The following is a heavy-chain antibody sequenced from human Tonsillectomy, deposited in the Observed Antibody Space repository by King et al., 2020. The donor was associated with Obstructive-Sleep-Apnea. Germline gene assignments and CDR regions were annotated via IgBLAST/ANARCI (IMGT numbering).Heavy chain of an antibody. Sequence: VQLVESGGGVVQPGRSLRLSCAASGFTFSNYGMHWVRQAPGRGLEWVAFIRYDGINKYYADSMKGRFTISRDNSKKMLYLQMNSLAVEDTAVYYCVKVDDTALDYWGQGTLVTVSS. CDR2: IRYDGINK. CDR1: GFTFSNYG. CDR3: VKVDDTALDY. D-gene: IGHD1-1*01. V-gene: IGHV3-30*02. J-gene: IGHJ4*02.